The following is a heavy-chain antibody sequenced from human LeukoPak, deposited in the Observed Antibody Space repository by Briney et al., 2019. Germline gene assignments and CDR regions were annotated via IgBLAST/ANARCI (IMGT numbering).Heavy chain of an antibody. CDR3: ARTGGSGAFDI. CDR2: INHSGST. J-gene: IGHJ3*02. CDR1: GGSFSGYY. V-gene: IGHV4-34*01. D-gene: IGHD2-8*02. Sequence: SETLSLTCAVYGGSFSGYYWSWIRQPPGKGLEWIGEINHSGSTNYNPSLKSRVTISVDTSKNQFSLKLSSVTAADTAVYYCARTGGSGAFDIWGQGTMVTVSS.